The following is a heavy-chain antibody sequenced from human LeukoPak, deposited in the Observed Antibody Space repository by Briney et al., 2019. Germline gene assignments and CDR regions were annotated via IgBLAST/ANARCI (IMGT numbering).Heavy chain of an antibody. V-gene: IGHV4-30-2*01. J-gene: IGHJ3*02. D-gene: IGHD2-8*02. Sequence: PSETLSLTCAVSGGSISSGGYSWSWIRQPPGKGLEWIGYIYHSGSTYYNPSLKSRVTISVDRSKNQFSLKLSSVTAADTAVYYCARDPGDVVYAIRAEDWAFDIWGQGTMVTVSS. CDR1: GGSISSGGYS. CDR2: IYHSGST. CDR3: ARDPGDVVYAIRAEDWAFDI.